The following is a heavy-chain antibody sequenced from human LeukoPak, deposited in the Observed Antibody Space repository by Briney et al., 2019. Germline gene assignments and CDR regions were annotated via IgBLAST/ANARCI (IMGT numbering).Heavy chain of an antibody. CDR3: ARARAERQWPNYYYYYCMDV. CDR1: GGSISSSSYY. J-gene: IGHJ6*03. V-gene: IGHV4-61*05. D-gene: IGHD2-8*01. CDR2: IYSSGNT. Sequence: PSETLSLTCTVSGGSISSSSYYWNWIRQTPGKGLEWIGSIYSSGNTNYNPSLKSRVTISVDTSKNQFSLKLSSVTAADTAVYYCARARAERQWPNYYYYYCMDVWGKGTTVTVSS.